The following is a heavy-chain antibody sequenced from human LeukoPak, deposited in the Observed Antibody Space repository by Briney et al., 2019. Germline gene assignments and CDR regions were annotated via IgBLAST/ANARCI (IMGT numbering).Heavy chain of an antibody. V-gene: IGHV3-74*01. Sequence: PGGSLRLSCAASGFTFSDYWMHWVRQTPEKGLVWVSRINSDGSSTIYADSVKGRFTISRDNSKNTLYLQMNSLRAEDTAVYYCNAMIVEPKYYFDYWGQGTLVTVSS. CDR2: INSDGSST. CDR1: GFTFSDYW. D-gene: IGHD3-22*01. CDR3: NAMIVEPKYYFDY. J-gene: IGHJ4*02.